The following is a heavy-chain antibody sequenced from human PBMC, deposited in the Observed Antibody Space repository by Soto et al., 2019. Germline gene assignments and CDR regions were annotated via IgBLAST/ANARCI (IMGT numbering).Heavy chain of an antibody. Sequence: EVQLVESGGGLVQPGRSLRLSCVASGFTFDDYAFHWVRQAPGKGLEWVSGISWTRGIIGYADSVQGRFTISRDNAKNSLELQMNSLRGEDTAFYYCTRSIGPSCYSAGDYFGQGTRVTGSS. CDR3: TRSIGPSCYSAGDY. V-gene: IGHV3-9*01. CDR1: GFTFDDYA. D-gene: IGHD2-15*01. CDR2: ISWTRGII. J-gene: IGHJ4*02.